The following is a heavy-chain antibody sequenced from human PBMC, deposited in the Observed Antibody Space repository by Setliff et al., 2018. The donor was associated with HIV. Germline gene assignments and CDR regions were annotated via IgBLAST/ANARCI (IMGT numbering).Heavy chain of an antibody. Sequence: SGFSLASIGVGVGWVRQPPGEGLEWLALIYWDDDTRYNPSLKNRLTITKDTSRNQVDLTVSNMDPVDTATYFCVHVSYYREVYLDAWGQGILVTVSS. CDR3: VHVSYYREVYLDA. CDR1: GFSLASIGVG. V-gene: IGHV2-5*02. D-gene: IGHD3-10*01. CDR2: IYWDDDT. J-gene: IGHJ4*01.